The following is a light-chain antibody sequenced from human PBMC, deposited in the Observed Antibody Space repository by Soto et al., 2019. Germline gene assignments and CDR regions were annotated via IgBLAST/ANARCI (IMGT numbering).Light chain of an antibody. Sequence: TQSPGTLSLSPGERATLSCRASPSVPNYLAWYQQKPGQAPRLLIYGAFNRATGIPARFSGSGSGADFTLTISSLEPEDFAVYYCQQRNIWPPVTFGQGTRLETK. CDR1: PSVPNY. CDR2: GAF. V-gene: IGKV3-11*01. CDR3: QQRNIWPPVT. J-gene: IGKJ5*01.